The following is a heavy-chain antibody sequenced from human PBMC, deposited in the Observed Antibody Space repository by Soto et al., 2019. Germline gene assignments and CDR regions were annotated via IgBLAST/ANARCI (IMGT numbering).Heavy chain of an antibody. CDR1: GFTFSSYW. V-gene: IGHV3-74*01. Sequence: EVQLVESGGGLVQPGGSLRLSCAASGFTFSSYWMHWVRQAPGKGLVWVSRINSDGSRTTYADSVKGRFTISRDNAKKMVFLQMNSLRAEDTAVYYCAIDLGDYWGQGTLVTVSS. CDR3: AIDLGDY. J-gene: IGHJ4*02. CDR2: INSDGSRT.